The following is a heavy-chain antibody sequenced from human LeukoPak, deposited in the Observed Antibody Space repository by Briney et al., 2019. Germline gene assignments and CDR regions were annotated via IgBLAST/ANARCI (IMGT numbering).Heavy chain of an antibody. D-gene: IGHD6-19*01. CDR1: GFTFSSYW. J-gene: IGHJ3*02. CDR3: AKGRAVVVSWAFDI. CDR2: IKQDGSEK. Sequence: GGSLRLSCAASGFTFSSYWMSWVRQTPGKRLEWVANIKQDGSEKYYVDSVKGRFTISRDNAKKSLYLQMNSLRAEDTAVYYCAKGRAVVVSWAFDIWGQGTMVTVSS. V-gene: IGHV3-7*01.